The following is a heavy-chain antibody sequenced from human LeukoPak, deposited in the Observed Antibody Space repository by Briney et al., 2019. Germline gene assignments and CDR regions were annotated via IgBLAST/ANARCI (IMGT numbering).Heavy chain of an antibody. J-gene: IGHJ6*02. CDR3: ARGGGLDV. CDR1: GFTFSGFW. CDR2: INSDGSEG. Sequence: GGSLRLSCAVSGFTFSGFWMSWSRQAPGKGLEWVASINSDGSEGYYADVVKGRFTISRDNAKSSLYLQMSNLRAEDTAVYFCARGGGLDVWGQGATVTVSS. V-gene: IGHV3-7*03. D-gene: IGHD3-16*01.